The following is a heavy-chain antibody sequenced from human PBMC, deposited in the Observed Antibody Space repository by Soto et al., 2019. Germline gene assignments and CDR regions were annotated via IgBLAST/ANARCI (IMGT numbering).Heavy chain of an antibody. Sequence: SETLSLTCTVSGGSISSYYWSWIRQPPGKGLEWIGYIYYSGSTNYNPSLKSRVTISVDTSKNQFSLKLSSVTAADTAVYYCARHTYYDSSGGVFWFDPWGQGTLVTVSS. D-gene: IGHD3-22*01. CDR3: ARHTYYDSSGGVFWFDP. J-gene: IGHJ5*02. CDR1: GGSISSYY. CDR2: IYYSGST. V-gene: IGHV4-59*08.